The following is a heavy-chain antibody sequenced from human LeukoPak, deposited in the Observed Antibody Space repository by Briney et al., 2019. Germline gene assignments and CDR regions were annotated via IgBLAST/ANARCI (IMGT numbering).Heavy chain of an antibody. J-gene: IGHJ4*02. D-gene: IGHD3-3*01. Sequence: PGGSLRLSCAASGFIYNRYGMHWVRQAPGKGLEWVAVISYDGRNEYYTDSVKGRFTISRDNSKNTVYLQMNSLRAEDTAVYYCARDFPSERNYDFWSGYSRHFDYWGQGTLVTVSS. CDR1: GFIYNRYG. CDR3: ARDFPSERNYDFWSGYSRHFDY. V-gene: IGHV3-30*03. CDR2: ISYDGRNE.